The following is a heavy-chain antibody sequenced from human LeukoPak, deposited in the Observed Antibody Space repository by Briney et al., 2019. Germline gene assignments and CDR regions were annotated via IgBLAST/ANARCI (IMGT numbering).Heavy chain of an antibody. Sequence: PGGSLRLSCAASGFTFSSYAMHWVRQAPGKGLEWVAVISFHGTNKFYADSVKGRFTISRDNSRNTLYLQINSLRAEDTAVYYCALRLDYWGQGTLVTVSS. J-gene: IGHJ4*02. CDR1: GFTFSSYA. V-gene: IGHV3-30*04. CDR2: ISFHGTNK. CDR3: ALRLDY.